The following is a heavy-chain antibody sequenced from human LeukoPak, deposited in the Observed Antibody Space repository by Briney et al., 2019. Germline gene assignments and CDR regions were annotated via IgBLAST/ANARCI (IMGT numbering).Heavy chain of an antibody. CDR3: ATRLEYQGRSGTQGDDAFDI. Sequence: ASVKVSCKASGYTFTSYYMHWVRQAPGQGLEWMGIINPSGGSTSYAQKFQGRVTMTRDTSTSTVYMELSSLRSEDTAVYYCATRLEYQGRSGTQGDDAFDIWGQGTMVTVSS. J-gene: IGHJ3*02. CDR2: INPSGGST. V-gene: IGHV1-46*01. CDR1: GYTFTSYY. D-gene: IGHD2-2*01.